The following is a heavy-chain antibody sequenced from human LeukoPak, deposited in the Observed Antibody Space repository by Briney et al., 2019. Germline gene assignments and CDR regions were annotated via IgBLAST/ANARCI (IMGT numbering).Heavy chain of an antibody. D-gene: IGHD1-1*01. V-gene: IGHV3-21*04. CDR3: AKAPPYKKYFDY. Sequence: AGGSLRLSCAASGFDFSTYTMNWVRQAPGKGLEWVSSISSSSSYIYYADSVKGRFTISRDNAKNSMYLQMNSLRAEDTAVYYCAKAPPYKKYFDYWGQGTLVTVSS. J-gene: IGHJ4*02. CDR1: GFDFSTYT. CDR2: ISSSSSYI.